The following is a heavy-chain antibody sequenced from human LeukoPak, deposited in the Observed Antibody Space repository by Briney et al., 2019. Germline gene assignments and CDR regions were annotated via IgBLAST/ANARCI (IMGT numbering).Heavy chain of an antibody. V-gene: IGHV3-21*01. CDR1: GFTFSSYS. CDR2: ISSSSSYI. Sequence: GGSLRLSCAASGFTFSSYSMNWVRQAPGKGLEWVSSISSSSSYIYYADSVKGRFTISRDNAKNSLYLQMNSLRAEDTAVYYRAREIGGLLKVLDYWGQGTLVTVSS. CDR3: AREIGGLLKVLDY. J-gene: IGHJ4*02. D-gene: IGHD3-10*01.